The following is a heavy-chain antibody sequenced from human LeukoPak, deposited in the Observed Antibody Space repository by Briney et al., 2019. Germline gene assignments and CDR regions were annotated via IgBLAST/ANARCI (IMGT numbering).Heavy chain of an antibody. Sequence: ASLKVSFKASGYTFTDYSMHWVGQTPVPRPECMATINPSGGLTSYAQKFQGRVTMTRDTSTSTVYMELSSLRSEDTAVYYCARDRSLGSFYKWFDPWGQGTLVTVSS. CDR1: GYTFTDYS. D-gene: IGHD1-26*01. CDR3: ARDRSLGSFYKWFDP. J-gene: IGHJ5*02. CDR2: INPSGGLT. V-gene: IGHV1-46*01.